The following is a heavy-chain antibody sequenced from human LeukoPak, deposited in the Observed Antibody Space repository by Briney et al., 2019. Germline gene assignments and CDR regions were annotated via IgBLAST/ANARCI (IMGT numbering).Heavy chain of an antibody. D-gene: IGHD7-27*01. CDR3: ARGFRGDNFDY. Sequence: PSETLSLTCAVYGGSFSGYYWSWLRQPPGKGLEWIGEINHSGSTNYNPSLKSRVTISVDTSKNQFSLKLRSVTAADTAVYYCARGFRGDNFDYWGQGTLVTVSS. CDR1: GGSFSGYY. V-gene: IGHV4-34*01. J-gene: IGHJ4*02. CDR2: INHSGST.